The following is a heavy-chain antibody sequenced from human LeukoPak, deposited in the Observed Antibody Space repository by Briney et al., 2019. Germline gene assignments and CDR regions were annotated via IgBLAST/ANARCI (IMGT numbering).Heavy chain of an antibody. CDR2: INHNSGGT. V-gene: IGHV1-2*02. CDR1: GYTFTGYY. Sequence: ASVKVSCKASGYTFTGYYMHWVRQAPGQGLEWMGWINHNSGGTNYAQKFQGRVTMTRDTSISTAYMELSRLRSDDTAVYYCARLEGIMITFGGVIVRGYGYSLDCWGQGTLVTVSS. J-gene: IGHJ4*02. CDR3: ARLEGIMITFGGVIVRGYGYSLDC. D-gene: IGHD3-16*02.